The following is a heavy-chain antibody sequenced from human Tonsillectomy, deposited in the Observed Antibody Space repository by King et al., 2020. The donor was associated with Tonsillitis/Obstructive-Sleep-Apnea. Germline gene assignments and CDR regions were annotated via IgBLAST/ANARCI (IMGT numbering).Heavy chain of an antibody. J-gene: IGHJ4*02. Sequence: VQLVESGGGVVQPGRSLRLSCAASGFTFSSYAMHWVRQAPGKGLEWVAVISYDGGNKYYADSVKGRVTISRDNSKNTLYLQLNSLRAEDTAVYYCARGVALGECSSTSCYRGDYWGQGTLVTVSS. CDR3: ARGVALGECSSTSCYRGDY. D-gene: IGHD2-2*01. CDR2: ISYDGGNK. CDR1: GFTFSSYA. V-gene: IGHV3-30*04.